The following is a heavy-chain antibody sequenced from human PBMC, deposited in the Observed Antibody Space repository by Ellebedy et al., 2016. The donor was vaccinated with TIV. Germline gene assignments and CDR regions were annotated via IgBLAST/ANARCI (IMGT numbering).Heavy chain of an antibody. CDR2: VSVTVTNT. CDR3: AKKVGTGLYLDY. Sequence: GESLKISCAASGFTFSNYAMSWVRQAPGKGLEWVSAVSVTVTNTYYTDSVKGRFTISRDNSKSTLYLQMNSLRAEDTAVYYCAKKVGTGLYLDYWGQGTLVTVSS. J-gene: IGHJ4*02. CDR1: GFTFSNYA. V-gene: IGHV3-23*01. D-gene: IGHD1-14*01.